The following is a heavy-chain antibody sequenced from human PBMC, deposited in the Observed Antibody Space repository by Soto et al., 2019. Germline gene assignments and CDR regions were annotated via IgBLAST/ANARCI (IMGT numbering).Heavy chain of an antibody. CDR2: IIPIFGTA. V-gene: IGHV1-69*06. Sequence: QVQLVQSGAEVKKPGSSVKVSCKASGGTFSSYAISWVRQAPGQGLEWMGGIIPIFGTANYAQKFQGRVTIIAEKSTSTAYMELSSLRSEDTAVYYCAGAYTMIVVVARGEGYGMDVWGQGTTVTVSS. D-gene: IGHD3-22*01. CDR1: GGTFSSYA. J-gene: IGHJ6*02. CDR3: AGAYTMIVVVARGEGYGMDV.